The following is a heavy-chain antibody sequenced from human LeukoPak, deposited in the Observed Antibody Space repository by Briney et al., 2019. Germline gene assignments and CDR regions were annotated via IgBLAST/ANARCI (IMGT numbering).Heavy chain of an antibody. Sequence: SGGSLRLSCAASGFTFSTYWMTWVRRAPGKGLEWVANIKQDGSEKYYVDSVKGRFTISRDNAKTSLYLQMNSLRAEDTAVYYCARGSGQLAYRGYSFDYWGQGALVTVSS. CDR1: GFTFSTYW. D-gene: IGHD6-6*01. V-gene: IGHV3-7*05. CDR2: IKQDGSEK. J-gene: IGHJ4*02. CDR3: ARGSGQLAYRGYSFDY.